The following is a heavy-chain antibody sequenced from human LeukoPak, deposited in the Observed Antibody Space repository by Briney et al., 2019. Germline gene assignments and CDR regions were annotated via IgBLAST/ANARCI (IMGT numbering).Heavy chain of an antibody. CDR2: ISSSSTTI. Sequence: PGGSLRLSCAASGFTFSSYSMNWVRQAPGRGLEWVSYISSSSTTIYYADPVKGRFTITRDNAKTSQYLKMNSLRDEDTAVYYCARVITLRNSNELSGPYYMDVWGKGTTVTISS. J-gene: IGHJ6*03. V-gene: IGHV3-48*02. CDR1: GFTFSSYS. CDR3: ARVITLRNSNELSGPYYMDV. D-gene: IGHD3-9*01.